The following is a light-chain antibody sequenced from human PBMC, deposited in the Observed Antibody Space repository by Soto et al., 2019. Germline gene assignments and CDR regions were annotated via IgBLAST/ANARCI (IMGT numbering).Light chain of an antibody. V-gene: IGKV4-1*01. CDR3: QQYYSTPFT. Sequence: DIVMTQSPDSLAVSLGERATFNCKSSQSVLYSSNNKNCLAWYQQKPGQPPKLLIYWASTRESGVPDRFSGSGSGTDFTLTISSLQAEDVAVYYCQQYYSTPFTFGPGTKVDIK. CDR2: WAS. J-gene: IGKJ3*01. CDR1: QSVLYSSNNKNC.